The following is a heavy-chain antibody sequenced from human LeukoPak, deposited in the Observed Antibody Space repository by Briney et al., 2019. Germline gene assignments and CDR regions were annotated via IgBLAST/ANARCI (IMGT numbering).Heavy chain of an antibody. V-gene: IGHV3-48*03. Sequence: GGSLRLSCAASGFIFCSYEMNWVRLAPGKGLEWVSYISSSGSTIYYADSVKGRFTISRDNAKNSLYLQMNSLRAEDTAVYYCARGDRPREIPPLIRNKNPFDIWGQGTIVTVSS. D-gene: IGHD2-8*01. CDR2: ISSSGSTI. CDR1: GFIFCSYE. J-gene: IGHJ3*02. CDR3: ARGDRPREIPPLIRNKNPFDI.